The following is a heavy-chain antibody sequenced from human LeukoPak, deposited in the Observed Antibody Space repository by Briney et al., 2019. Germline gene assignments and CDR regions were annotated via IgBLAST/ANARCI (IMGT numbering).Heavy chain of an antibody. D-gene: IGHD1-14*01. CDR1: GGSISSSSYY. CDR3: ARGISSSCQYYLDY. CDR2: IYYSGST. J-gene: IGHJ4*02. V-gene: IGHV4-39*01. Sequence: SETLSLTCTVSGGSISSSSYYWGWIRQPPGKGLEWIGCIYYSGSTYYNPSLKRRVTISVDTSKNQFSLKLSSVTAADTAVYYCARGISSSCQYYLDYWGQGTLVTVSS.